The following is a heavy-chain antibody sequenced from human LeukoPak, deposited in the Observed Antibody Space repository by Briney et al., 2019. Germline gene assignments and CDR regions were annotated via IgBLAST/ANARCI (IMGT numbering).Heavy chain of an antibody. D-gene: IGHD5-18*01. CDR2: IRYDGSNK. Sequence: PGGSLRLSCAASGFTFSSYGMHWVRQAPGKGLEWVAFIRYDGSNKYYADSVKGRFTISRDNSKNTLYLQMNSLRAEDTAVYYCAKVSNGYSHGYDAFDIWGQGTMVTVSS. CDR3: AKVSNGYSHGYDAFDI. CDR1: GFTFSSYG. V-gene: IGHV3-30*02. J-gene: IGHJ3*02.